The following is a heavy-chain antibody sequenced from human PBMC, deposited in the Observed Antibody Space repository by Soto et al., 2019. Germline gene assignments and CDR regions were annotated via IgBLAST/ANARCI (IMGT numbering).Heavy chain of an antibody. Sequence: GGSLRLSCAASGFTFSSYSMNWVRQAPGKGLEWVSSISSSSSYIYYADSVKGRFTISRDNAKNSLYLQMNSLRAEDTAVYYCARMQLGYDAFDTWDQGTMVTVSS. CDR2: ISSSSSYI. CDR3: ARMQLGYDAFDT. CDR1: GFTFSSYS. D-gene: IGHD6-6*01. J-gene: IGHJ3*02. V-gene: IGHV3-21*01.